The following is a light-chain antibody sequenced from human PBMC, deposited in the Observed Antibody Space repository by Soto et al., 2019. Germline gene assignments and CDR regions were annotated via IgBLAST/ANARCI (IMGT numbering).Light chain of an antibody. CDR2: HVS. CDR1: SSDVGGYNY. Sequence: QSVLTQPASVSGSPGQSITISCTGTSSDVGGYNYVSWYQQHPAKVPKLMIYHVSNRPSGVSDRFSGSKPGNTASLTISGLQAEDEGDYYCYSYTTSSTYVFGTGTKVTV. J-gene: IGLJ1*01. CDR3: YSYTTSSTYV. V-gene: IGLV2-14*01.